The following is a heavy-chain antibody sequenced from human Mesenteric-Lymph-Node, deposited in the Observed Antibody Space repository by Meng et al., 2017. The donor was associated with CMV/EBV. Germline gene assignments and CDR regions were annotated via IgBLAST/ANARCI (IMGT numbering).Heavy chain of an antibody. CDR1: GGTFSSYA. Sequence: SGGTFSSYAFNWVRQAPGQGLEWMGRIIPILGIANYAQKFQDRVTITADKSTSTAYMELSSLRSEDTAVYYCAREYSTTVGATDFWGQGTLVTVSS. J-gene: IGHJ4*02. CDR3: AREYSTTVGATDF. D-gene: IGHD1-26*01. V-gene: IGHV1-69*04. CDR2: IIPILGIA.